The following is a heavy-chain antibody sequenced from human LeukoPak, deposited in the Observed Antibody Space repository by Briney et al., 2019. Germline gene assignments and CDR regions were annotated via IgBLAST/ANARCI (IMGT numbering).Heavy chain of an antibody. CDR3: ARDFYYYDSSGYYSGFDY. V-gene: IGHV3-21*01. D-gene: IGHD3-22*01. CDR2: ISSSSSYI. Sequence: GGSLRLSCAASVFTFSSYSMSWVRQAPGKGLEWVSSISSSSSYIYYADSVKGRFTISRDNAKNSLYLKMNSLRAEDTAVYYCARDFYYYDSSGYYSGFDYWGQGTLVTVSS. CDR1: VFTFSSYS. J-gene: IGHJ4*02.